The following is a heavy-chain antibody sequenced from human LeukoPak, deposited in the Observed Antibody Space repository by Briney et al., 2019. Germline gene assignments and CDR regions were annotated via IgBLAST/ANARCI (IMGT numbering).Heavy chain of an antibody. CDR2: VSYDGNKE. CDR1: GFTFSNFA. D-gene: IGHD3-16*02. CDR3: AIGDGLGELSSSFDY. V-gene: IGHV3-30*04. J-gene: IGHJ4*02. Sequence: GGSLRLSCAASGFTFSNFAMHWVRQAPGKGLEWVAVVSYDGNKEYYTDSVKGRFTISRDNSKNTLYLQMSSLRPEDTAMYHCAIGDGLGELSSSFDYWGQGTLVTVSS.